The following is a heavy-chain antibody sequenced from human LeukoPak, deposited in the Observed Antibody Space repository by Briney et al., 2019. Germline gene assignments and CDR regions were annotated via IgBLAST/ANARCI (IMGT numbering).Heavy chain of an antibody. V-gene: IGHV3-11*04. CDR2: ISSSGSTI. CDR1: GFTFSDYY. Sequence: GGSLRLSCAASGFTFSDYYMSWIRQAPGKGLEWVSYISSSGSTIYYADSVKGRFTIPRDNAKNSLYLQMNSLRAEDTAVYYCARPLEPNYYDSSEIAFDIWGQGTMVTVSS. J-gene: IGHJ3*02. CDR3: ARPLEPNYYDSSEIAFDI. D-gene: IGHD3-22*01.